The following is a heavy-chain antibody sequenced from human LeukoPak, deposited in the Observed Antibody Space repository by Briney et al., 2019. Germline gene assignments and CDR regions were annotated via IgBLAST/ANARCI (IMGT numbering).Heavy chain of an antibody. CDR1: GFTFSTYA. V-gene: IGHV3-23*01. D-gene: IGHD6-19*01. Sequence: GGSLRLSCAASGFTFSTYAMNWVRQAPGKGLEWVSGMSGSGGSTYYADSVKGRFTISRDTSKNTLYQQMDSLRAEDTAVYYCAKVLGRSGWQTDYWGQGTLVSVSS. CDR3: AKVLGRSGWQTDY. CDR2: MSGSGGST. J-gene: IGHJ4*02.